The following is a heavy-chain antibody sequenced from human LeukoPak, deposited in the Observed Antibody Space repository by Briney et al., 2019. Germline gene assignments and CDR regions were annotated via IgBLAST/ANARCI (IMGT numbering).Heavy chain of an antibody. D-gene: IGHD3-22*01. V-gene: IGHV3-48*04. CDR3: ARQLGYYDSSGYLNWLDP. J-gene: IGHJ5*02. CDR1: GFTFSSYS. CDR2: ISSPSTTI. Sequence: GGSLRLSWAASGFTFSSYSMYWVRQAPGQGLEWVSYISSPSTTIYYADSVKGRFTTSRDNANNSLYLQMNSLRAEDTAVYYCARQLGYYDSSGYLNWLDPWGQGTPVTVSS.